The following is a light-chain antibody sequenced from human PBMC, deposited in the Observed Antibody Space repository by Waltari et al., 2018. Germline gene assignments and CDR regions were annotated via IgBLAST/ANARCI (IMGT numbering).Light chain of an antibody. CDR3: CSYAGTYTSWV. V-gene: IGLV2-11*01. CDR2: DVS. J-gene: IGLJ3*02. Sequence: QSALTQPRSVSGSPGQSVTISCTGTSSDVGGYNYVSWYQQHPGKAPKLLIYDVSNRPSGVPDRFSGSKSGNTASLAISGLQAEDEADYYCCSYAGTYTSWVFGGGTKLTVL. CDR1: SSDVGGYNY.